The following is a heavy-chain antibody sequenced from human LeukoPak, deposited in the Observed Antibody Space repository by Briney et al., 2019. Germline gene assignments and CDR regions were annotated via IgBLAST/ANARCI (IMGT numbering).Heavy chain of an antibody. CDR2: ISAYNGNT. J-gene: IGHJ5*02. D-gene: IGHD1/OR15-1a*01. CDR1: DYTFNSYG. CDR3: ARVLFGIIRTTEGWFNP. Sequence: ASVKVSCKGSDYTFNSYGISWVRQAPGQGLEWMGWISAYNGNTNFAQKFQGRITMTTDTSTTTTYMELRSLRSDDTAVYYCARVLFGIIRTTEGWFNPWGQGTLVTVSS. V-gene: IGHV1-18*01.